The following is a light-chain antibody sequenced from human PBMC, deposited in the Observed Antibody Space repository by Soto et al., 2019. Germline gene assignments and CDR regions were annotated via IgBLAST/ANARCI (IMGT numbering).Light chain of an antibody. J-gene: IGKJ1*01. CDR2: GAS. CDR1: QSVSSN. V-gene: IGKV3-15*01. CDR3: QQYNNWPLTWT. Sequence: EIVMTQSPVTLSVSPGERATLSCRASQSVSSNLAWYQQKPGQAPRLLIYGASTRATGIPARFSGSGSGTEFTLTISSLQSEDFADYYCQQYNNWPLTWTFGQGTKVEVK.